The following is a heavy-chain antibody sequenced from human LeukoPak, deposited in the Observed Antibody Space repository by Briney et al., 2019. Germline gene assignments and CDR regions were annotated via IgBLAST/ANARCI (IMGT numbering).Heavy chain of an antibody. CDR1: GFTFSSYG. CDR3: ARPAVAAYFDY. CDR2: ISYDGSNK. V-gene: IGHV3-30*03. D-gene: IGHD6-19*01. J-gene: IGHJ4*02. Sequence: PGGSLRRSCAASGFTFSSYGMHWVRQAPGKGLEWVAVISYDGSNKYYADSVKGRFTISRDNSKNTLYLQMNSLRAEDTAVYYCARPAVAAYFDYWGQGTLVTVSS.